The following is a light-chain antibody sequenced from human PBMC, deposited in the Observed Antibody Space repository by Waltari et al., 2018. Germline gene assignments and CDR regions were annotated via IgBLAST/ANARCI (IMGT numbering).Light chain of an antibody. Sequence: QSALTQPASVSGSPGQSITISCTGTSSDVGAYNYASWYQQHPGKAPKLMIFDVSNRPSGVSNRFSGSKSGNTASLTISGLQAEDEADYYCSSYTISNTYVFGTGTKVTVL. CDR1: SSDVGAYNY. V-gene: IGLV2-14*01. J-gene: IGLJ1*01. CDR3: SSYTISNTYV. CDR2: DVS.